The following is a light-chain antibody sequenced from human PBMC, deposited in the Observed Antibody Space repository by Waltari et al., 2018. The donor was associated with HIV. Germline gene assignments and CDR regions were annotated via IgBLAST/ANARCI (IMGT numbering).Light chain of an antibody. V-gene: IGLV8-61*01. Sequence: QTVVTQEPSFSVSPGGTVTPTCGLSSGLVATTHYPSWYQHTPGQAPRTLIYNTNTRSSGVPDRFSGSILGNKAALNITGAQADDECDYYCVLYMGSGISVFGGGTKLTVL. CDR1: SGLVATTHY. CDR2: NTN. J-gene: IGLJ2*01. CDR3: VLYMGSGISV.